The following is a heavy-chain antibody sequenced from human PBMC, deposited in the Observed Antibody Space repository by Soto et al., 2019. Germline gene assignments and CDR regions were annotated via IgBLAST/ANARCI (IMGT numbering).Heavy chain of an antibody. CDR3: AKARAQYYDFWSGYPVDY. CDR1: GFTFSTYG. D-gene: IGHD3-3*01. CDR2: IWYDGSHK. Sequence: PGGSLRLSCAASGFTFSTYGMHWVRQAPGMGLEWVAVIWYDGSHKDYADSVKGRFTISRANSKNTLYLQMNSLRAEDTAVYYCAKARAQYYDFWSGYPVDYWGQGTLVTVSS. J-gene: IGHJ4*02. V-gene: IGHV3-33*06.